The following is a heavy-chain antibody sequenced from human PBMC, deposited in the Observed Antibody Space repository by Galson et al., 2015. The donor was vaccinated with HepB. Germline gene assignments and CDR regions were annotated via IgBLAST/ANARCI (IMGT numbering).Heavy chain of an antibody. J-gene: IGHJ1*01. CDR2: MTDNGDNT. D-gene: IGHD6-19*01. CDR3: ATRSGASGWYSYFQH. V-gene: IGHV3-23*01. Sequence: SLRLSCAASGFTFSSYAILWVRQAPGKGLEWVSRMTDNGDNTFYADSVKGRFTISRDISKNTAYLQMNSLRVEDTAVYYCATRSGASGWYSYFQHWGQGTLVTVSS. CDR1: GFTFSSYA.